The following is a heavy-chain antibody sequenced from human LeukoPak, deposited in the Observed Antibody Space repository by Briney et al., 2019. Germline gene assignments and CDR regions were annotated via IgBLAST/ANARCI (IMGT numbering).Heavy chain of an antibody. D-gene: IGHD3-16*02. CDR1: GFTFSSYW. CDR2: INSDGSST. J-gene: IGHJ4*02. CDR3: AIEIVDGFDY. V-gene: IGHV3-74*01. Sequence: PGRSLRLSCAVSGFTFSSYWMHWARQAPGKGRVWVSRINSDGSSTSYADSVKGRFTISRDNAKNTLYLQMNSLRAEDTAVYYCAIEIVDGFDYWGQGTLVTVSS.